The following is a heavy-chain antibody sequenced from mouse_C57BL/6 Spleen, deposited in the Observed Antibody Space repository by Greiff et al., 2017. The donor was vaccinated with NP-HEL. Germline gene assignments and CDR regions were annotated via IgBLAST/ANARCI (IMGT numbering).Heavy chain of an antibody. Sequence: QVQLQQPGAELVMPGASVKLSCKASGYTFTSYWMHWVKQRPGQGLEWIGEIDPSDSYTNYNQKFKGKSTLTVDKSSSTAYMQLSSLTSEDSAVYYCAGDGPFYAMDYWGQGTSVTVSS. V-gene: IGHV1-69*01. CDR2: IDPSDSYT. CDR1: GYTFTSYW. D-gene: IGHD2-3*01. CDR3: AGDGPFYAMDY. J-gene: IGHJ4*01.